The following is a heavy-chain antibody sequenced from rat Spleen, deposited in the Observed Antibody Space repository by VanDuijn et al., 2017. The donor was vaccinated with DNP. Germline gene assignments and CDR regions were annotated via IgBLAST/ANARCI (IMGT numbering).Heavy chain of an antibody. Sequence: EVQLVESGGGLVQLGRSLKLSCAASGFTFSNYDMAWVRQAPTTGLEWVAYIRYDGGSSKYGDSVKGRFTISRDNAKTTLYLQMNSLRSEDMATYYCARWNSGHFDYWGQGVMVPVSS. D-gene: IGHD4-3*01. CDR3: ARWNSGHFDY. V-gene: IGHV5-22*01. CDR1: GFTFSNYD. J-gene: IGHJ2*01. CDR2: IRYDGGSS.